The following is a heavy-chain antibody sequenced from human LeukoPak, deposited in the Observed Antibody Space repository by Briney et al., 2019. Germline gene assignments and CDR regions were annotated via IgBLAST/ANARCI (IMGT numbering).Heavy chain of an antibody. Sequence: GSLRLSCAASGFTFSSYGMHWVRQAPGKGLEWVAFIRYDGSNKYYADSVKGRFTISRDNSKNTLYLQMNSLRAEDTAVYYCARGLSGSYPIDAFDIWGQGTMVTVSS. D-gene: IGHD1-26*01. CDR1: GFTFSSYG. V-gene: IGHV3-30*02. J-gene: IGHJ3*02. CDR3: ARGLSGSYPIDAFDI. CDR2: IRYDGSNK.